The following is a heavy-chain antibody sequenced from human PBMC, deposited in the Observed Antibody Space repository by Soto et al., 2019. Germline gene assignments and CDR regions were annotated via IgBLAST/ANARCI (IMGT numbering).Heavy chain of an antibody. CDR2: IIPILGIA. J-gene: IGHJ4*02. Sequence: QVQLVQSGDEVKKPGSSVKVSCKASGGTFSSYTLSWVRQAPGQGIEWMGRIIPILGIANYAQKFQGRVTITADKSTSTAYMELSSLRSEDTAVYYCARERETDKVGYWGQGTLVTVSS. V-gene: IGHV1-69*08. CDR1: GGTFSSYT. CDR3: ARERETDKVGY. D-gene: IGHD1-26*01.